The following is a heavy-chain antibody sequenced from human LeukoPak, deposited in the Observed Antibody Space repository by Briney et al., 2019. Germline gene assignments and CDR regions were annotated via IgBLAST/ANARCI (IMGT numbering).Heavy chain of an antibody. Sequence: ASVKVSCKASGYTFSHYDINWLRQATGQGLEWMGWLNPNIGNTGYAQKFQGRVTITRNTSISTAYMELSSLRSEDTAVYYCARAGTYYYGSGSYYREPYYYYYMDVWGKGTTVTISS. V-gene: IGHV1-8*03. CDR3: ARAGTYYYGSGSYYREPYYYYYMDV. D-gene: IGHD3-10*01. CDR2: LNPNIGNT. J-gene: IGHJ6*03. CDR1: GYTFSHYD.